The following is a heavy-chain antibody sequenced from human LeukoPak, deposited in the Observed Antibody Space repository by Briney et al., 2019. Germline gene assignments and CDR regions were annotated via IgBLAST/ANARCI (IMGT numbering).Heavy chain of an antibody. CDR2: IYTSGST. Sequence: SETLFLTCTVSGGSISSYYWSWIRQPAGKGLEWIGRIYTSGSTNYNPSLKSRVTMSVDTSRNQFSLKLSSVTAADTAVYYCARAAIVVVPAAMALDAFDIWGQGTMVTVSS. CDR3: ARAAIVVVPAAMALDAFDI. V-gene: IGHV4-4*07. D-gene: IGHD2-2*01. J-gene: IGHJ3*02. CDR1: GGSISSYY.